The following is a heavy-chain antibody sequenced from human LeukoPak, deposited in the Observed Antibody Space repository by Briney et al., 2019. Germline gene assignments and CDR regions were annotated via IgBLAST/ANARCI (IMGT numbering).Heavy chain of an antibody. CDR3: ASQDRGGYDGPVDY. J-gene: IGHJ4*02. Sequence: GGSLRLSCAASGFTFSRYGMHWVRQAPGKGLEWVSVISYDGSNKYYGDSVKGRFTISRDNSKNTLYLQTNSLRAEDTAVYYCASQDRGGYDGPVDYWGQGTLVTVSS. V-gene: IGHV3-30*03. D-gene: IGHD5-12*01. CDR2: ISYDGSNK. CDR1: GFTFSRYG.